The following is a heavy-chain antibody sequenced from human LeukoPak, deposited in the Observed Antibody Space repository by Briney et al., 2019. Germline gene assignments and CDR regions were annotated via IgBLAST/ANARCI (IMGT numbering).Heavy chain of an antibody. Sequence: GGSLRLSCAASGFTFSNYAMHWVRQAPGKELEWVALISYDGSNRDYADSVKGRFTISRDDSKNTLYLQMNSLRAEDTAVYYCARLKAVAGMNLPPDYWGQGTLVTVPS. CDR1: GFTFSNYA. CDR3: ARLKAVAGMNLPPDY. CDR2: ISYDGSNR. J-gene: IGHJ4*02. D-gene: IGHD6-19*01. V-gene: IGHV3-30*04.